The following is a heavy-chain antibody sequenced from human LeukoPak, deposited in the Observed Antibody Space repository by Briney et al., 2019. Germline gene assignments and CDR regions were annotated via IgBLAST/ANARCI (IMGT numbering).Heavy chain of an antibody. V-gene: IGHV4-34*01. CDR3: ARLPRTRYSSSWGFDP. CDR2: INHSGST. Sequence: SXXLSLTCAVYGGSFSGYYWSWIRQPPGKGLGWIGEINHSGSTNYNPSLKSRVTISVDTSKNQFSLKLSSVTAADTAVYYCARLPRTRYSSSWGFDPWGQGTLVTVSS. D-gene: IGHD6-13*01. CDR1: GGSFSGYY. J-gene: IGHJ5*02.